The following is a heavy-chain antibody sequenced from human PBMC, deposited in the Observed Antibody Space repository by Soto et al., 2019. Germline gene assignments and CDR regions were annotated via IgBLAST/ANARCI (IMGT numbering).Heavy chain of an antibody. Sequence: ASVKASCKASVYTFTSYYMHWVRQAPGQGLEWMGIINPSGGSTSYAQKFQGRVTMTRDTSTGTVYMELSSLRSEDTAVYYCASHIGDYYYYGMDVCGQGTTVTVSS. V-gene: IGHV1-46*01. J-gene: IGHJ6*02. CDR3: ASHIGDYYYYGMDV. CDR2: INPSGGST. CDR1: VYTFTSYY.